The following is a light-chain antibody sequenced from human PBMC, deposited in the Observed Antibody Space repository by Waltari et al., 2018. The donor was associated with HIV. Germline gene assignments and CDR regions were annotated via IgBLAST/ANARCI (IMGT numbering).Light chain of an antibody. Sequence: QSVLTQPPSASGPPGQRVTIPCSGSSSHIGSNYVYWYQQLPGPAPKLLIYMSDQRPSGVPDRFSESKSGTSASLAISGLRSEDEAEYYCAAWDDSLSATVFGGGTKLTVL. CDR2: MSD. J-gene: IGLJ2*01. CDR1: SSHIGSNY. V-gene: IGLV1-47*01. CDR3: AAWDDSLSATV.